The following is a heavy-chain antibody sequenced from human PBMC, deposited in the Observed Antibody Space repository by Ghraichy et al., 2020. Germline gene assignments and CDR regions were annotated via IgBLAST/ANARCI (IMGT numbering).Heavy chain of an antibody. V-gene: IGHV1-8*01. Sequence: ASVKVSCKASGYTFTSYDINWVRQATGRGLEWMGWMNPNSGNTGYAQKFQGRVTMTRNTSISTAYMELSSLRSEDTAVYYCARLYYYYYGMDVWGQGTTVTVSS. CDR2: MNPNSGNT. J-gene: IGHJ6*02. CDR3: ARLYYYYYGMDV. CDR1: GYTFTSYD.